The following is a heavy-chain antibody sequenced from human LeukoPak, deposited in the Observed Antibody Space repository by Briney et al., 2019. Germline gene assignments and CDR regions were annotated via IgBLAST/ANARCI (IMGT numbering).Heavy chain of an antibody. CDR1: GFSFSGYA. D-gene: IGHD3-22*01. CDR3: ATLDNYDSSGYYGGPYDAFDI. J-gene: IGHJ3*02. Sequence: GGSLRLSCIASGFSFSGYAMSWVRQAPGKGLEWVSAISGGGDAAYYADSVKGRFTISRDNSKNTLYLQMNSLRAEDTAVYYCATLDNYDSSGYYGGPYDAFDIWGQGTMVTVSS. CDR2: ISGGGDAA. V-gene: IGHV3-23*01.